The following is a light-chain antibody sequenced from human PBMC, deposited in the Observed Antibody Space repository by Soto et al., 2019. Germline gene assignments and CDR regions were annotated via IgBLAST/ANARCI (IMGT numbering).Light chain of an antibody. CDR2: SNN. V-gene: IGLV1-44*01. Sequence: QSLLTQPPSASGTPGQRVTLSCSGSSSNIENNNVYWYQQLPGTAPKLLIYSNNQRPSGVPDRCSGSRSGTSASLAISGLQSEDEADYYCAAWDDSLNGYVFGTGTKVTVL. J-gene: IGLJ1*01. CDR3: AAWDDSLNGYV. CDR1: SSNIENNN.